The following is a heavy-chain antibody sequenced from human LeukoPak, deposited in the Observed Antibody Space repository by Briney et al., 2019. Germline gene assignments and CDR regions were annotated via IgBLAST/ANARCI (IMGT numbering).Heavy chain of an antibody. J-gene: IGHJ6*02. V-gene: IGHV3-9*01. Sequence: PGGSLRLSCAASGFTFDDYAMHWVRQAPGKGLEWVSGISWNSGSIGYADSVKGRFTISRDNAKNSLYLQMNSLRAEDTAVYYCAKEGSGWDNYYYGMDVWGQGTTVTVSS. CDR3: AKEGSGWDNYYYGMDV. CDR2: ISWNSGSI. CDR1: GFTFDDYA. D-gene: IGHD6-19*01.